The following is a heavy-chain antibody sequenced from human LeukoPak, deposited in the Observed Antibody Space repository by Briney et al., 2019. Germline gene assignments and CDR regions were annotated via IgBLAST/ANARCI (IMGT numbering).Heavy chain of an antibody. J-gene: IGHJ4*02. Sequence: GGSLRLSCAASGFAFSDYWMSWVRQAPGKGLEWVANINEDGSKKHYLDSVEGRFTISRDNAKNSLYLQMNSLRAEDTAVFYCARDDSAGAWELLWDYWGQGTLVTVSS. D-gene: IGHD1-26*01. CDR3: ARDDSAGAWELLWDY. V-gene: IGHV3-7*03. CDR1: GFAFSDYW. CDR2: INEDGSKK.